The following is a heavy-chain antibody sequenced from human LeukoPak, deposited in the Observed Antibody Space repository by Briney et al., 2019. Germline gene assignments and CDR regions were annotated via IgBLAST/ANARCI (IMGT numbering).Heavy chain of an antibody. CDR1: GYTLTAYF. V-gene: IGHV1-2*06. D-gene: IGHD2-15*01. CDR3: ARGYCSGGTCYLVENWLDP. Sequence: ASVKVSCKASGYTLTAYFIYWVRQAPGQGLEWMGRINPNSGGTDYAQNFQGRVTMTRDTSISTAYMELSRLRSDDTAVYYCARGYCSGGTCYLVENWLDPWGQGTLVTVSS. J-gene: IGHJ5*02. CDR2: INPNSGGT.